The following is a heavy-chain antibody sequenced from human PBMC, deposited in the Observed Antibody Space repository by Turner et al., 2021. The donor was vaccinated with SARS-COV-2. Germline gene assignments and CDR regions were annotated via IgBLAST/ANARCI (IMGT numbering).Heavy chain of an antibody. D-gene: IGHD2-15*01. CDR3: ARDGCSSSNCYPDDYYGMDV. CDR1: GGPISSYY. Sequence: QVQLQESGPGLVKPAETLSPTCTVSGGPISSYYWSWIRQPPGKGLEWFAYIYYSGSNNYNPYVKNRVTIAVKTAENQFSLKLSYVTGADTAVYYCARDGCSSSNCYPDDYYGMDVWGQGTTVTVSS. CDR2: IYYSGSN. J-gene: IGHJ6*02. V-gene: IGHV4-59*01.